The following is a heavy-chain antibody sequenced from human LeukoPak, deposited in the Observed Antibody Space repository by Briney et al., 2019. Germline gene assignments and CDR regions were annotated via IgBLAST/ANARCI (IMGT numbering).Heavy chain of an antibody. CDR2: VYYSGST. D-gene: IGHD2-2*02. V-gene: IGHV4-39*01. J-gene: IGHJ4*02. CDR3: ASSPGGYCSRTSCYTGGRFDY. CDR1: GGSISNRNYY. Sequence: SETLSLTCTVSGGSISNRNYYWIWIRQPPGKGLEWIGSVYYSGSTYYNPSLKSRVTLSVDTSMNQFSLKVSSLTVADTAVCSCASSPGGYCSRTSCYTGGRFDYWGQGILVTVSS.